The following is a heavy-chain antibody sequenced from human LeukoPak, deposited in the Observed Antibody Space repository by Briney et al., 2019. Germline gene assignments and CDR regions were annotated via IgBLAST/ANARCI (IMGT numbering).Heavy chain of an antibody. CDR2: ISAYNGNT. CDR1: GYTFTSYG. Sequence: ASVKVSCKASGYTFTSYGISWVRQAPGQGLEGMGWISAYNGNTNYAQKLQGRVTMTTDTSTSTAYMALRSLRSDDTAVYSCARGRAAAATGWFDTGGQGTLVTVS. CDR3: ARGRAAAATGWFDT. V-gene: IGHV1-18*04. J-gene: IGHJ5*02. D-gene: IGHD6-13*01.